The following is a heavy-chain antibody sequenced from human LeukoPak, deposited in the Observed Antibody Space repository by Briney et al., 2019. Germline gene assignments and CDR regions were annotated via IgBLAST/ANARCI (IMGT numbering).Heavy chain of an antibody. Sequence: GGSLRLSCAASGFIFSTYSMNWVRQAPGKGLEWVSYISPSSSTMYYADSVEGRFTVSRDNSKNTLYLQMNSLRAEDTAVYYCARDNPAGGSGSTWGQGTLVTVSS. V-gene: IGHV3-48*01. D-gene: IGHD3-10*01. CDR3: ARDNPAGGSGST. J-gene: IGHJ5*02. CDR2: ISPSSSTM. CDR1: GFIFSTYS.